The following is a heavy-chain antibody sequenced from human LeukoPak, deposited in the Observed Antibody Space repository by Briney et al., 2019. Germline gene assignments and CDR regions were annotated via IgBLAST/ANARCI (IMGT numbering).Heavy chain of an antibody. CDR3: ARADYYDSSGCFDY. Sequence: ASVKVSCKASGGTFSSYAISWVRQAPGQGLEWMGRIIPILGIANYAQKFQGRVTITADKSTSTAYMELSSLRSEDTAVYYCARADYYDSSGCFDYWGQGTLVTVSS. J-gene: IGHJ4*02. D-gene: IGHD3-22*01. V-gene: IGHV1-69*04. CDR1: GGTFSSYA. CDR2: IIPILGIA.